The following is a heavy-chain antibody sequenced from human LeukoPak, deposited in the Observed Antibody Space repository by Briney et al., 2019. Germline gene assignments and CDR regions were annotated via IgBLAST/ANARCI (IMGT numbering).Heavy chain of an antibody. J-gene: IGHJ5*02. D-gene: IGHD3-3*01. CDR3: ARAYYDFWSGYYTGAVWFDP. CDR2: IYYSGST. CDR1: GGSISGGDYY. Sequence: SQTLSLTWTVSGGSISGGDYYWSWIRQPPGKGLEWIGYIYYSGSTYYNPSLKSRVTISVDTSKNQFSLKLSSVTAADTAVYYCARAYYDFWSGYYTGAVWFDPWGQGTLVTVSS. V-gene: IGHV4-30-4*08.